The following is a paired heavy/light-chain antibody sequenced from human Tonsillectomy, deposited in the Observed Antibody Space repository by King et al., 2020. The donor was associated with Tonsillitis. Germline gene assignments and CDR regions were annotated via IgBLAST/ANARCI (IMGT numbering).Heavy chain of an antibody. J-gene: IGHJ3*02. Sequence: QLLQSGGGLVQPGRSLRLSCAAFGFTFGNFGMSWVRQAPGERPEWVSGIGGDGADTDYADSVKGRFTISRDNSKNTLYLQMNNLRADDTAVYYCAKDAIPANGLWDAFDIWGQGTVVSVSS. CDR3: AKDAIPANGLWDAFDI. V-gene: IGHV3-23*01. CDR1: GFTFGNFG. D-gene: IGHD2-2*02. CDR2: IGGDGADT.
Light chain of an antibody. J-gene: IGKJ3*01. Sequence: VLTQSPGTLSLSPGESATLSCRASQTVTGNFLAWYQQKLGQAPRLLIYGASNRATDIPDRFSGSGSGTDFTLTISRLEPEDFALYYCQQYGNSIIFTFGPGTKVDI. V-gene: IGKV3-20*01. CDR1: QTVTGNF. CDR2: GAS. CDR3: QQYGNSIIFT.